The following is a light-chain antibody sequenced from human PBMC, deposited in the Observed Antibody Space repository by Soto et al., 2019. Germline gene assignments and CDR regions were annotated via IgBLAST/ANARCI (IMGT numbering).Light chain of an antibody. V-gene: IGLV6-57*03. Sequence: LTQPHSVSESPGKTVTISCTRSSGSIASNYVQWYQQRPGSAPTTVIYEDNQRPSGVPDRFSGSIDSSSNSASLTISGLKTEDEADYYCQSYDSSNPWVFGGGIKLTVL. CDR1: SGSIASNY. CDR2: EDN. J-gene: IGLJ3*02. CDR3: QSYDSSNPWV.